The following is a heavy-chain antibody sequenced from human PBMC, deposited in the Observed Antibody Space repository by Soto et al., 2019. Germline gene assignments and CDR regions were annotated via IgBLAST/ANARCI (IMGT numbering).Heavy chain of an antibody. J-gene: IGHJ6*02. CDR3: ARGPYGSGTLGLYYYYYGMDV. D-gene: IGHD3-10*01. CDR2: INHSGST. CDR1: GGSFSGYY. Sequence: SETLSLTCAVYGGSFSGYYWSWIRQPPGKGLEWIGEINHSGSTNYNPSLKSRVTISVDTSKNQFSLKLSSVTAADTAVYYCARGPYGSGTLGLYYYYYGMDVWGQGTTVTVSS. V-gene: IGHV4-34*01.